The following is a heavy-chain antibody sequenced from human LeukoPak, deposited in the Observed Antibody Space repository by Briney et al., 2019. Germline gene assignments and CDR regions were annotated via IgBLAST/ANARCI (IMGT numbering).Heavy chain of an antibody. CDR2: ISYDGSNK. V-gene: IGHV3-30*18. CDR3: AKGRPGDM. CDR1: GFTFSSYT. Sequence: GGSLRLSCAASGFTFSSYTMNWVRQAPGKGLEWVAVISYDGSNKYYADSVKGRFTISRDNSKNTLYVQMNSLRAEDTAVYYCAKGRPGDMWGQGTMVTVSS. J-gene: IGHJ3*02.